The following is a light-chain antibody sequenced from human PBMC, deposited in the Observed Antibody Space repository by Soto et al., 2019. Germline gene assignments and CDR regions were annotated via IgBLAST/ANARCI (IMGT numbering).Light chain of an antibody. Sequence: QSVLTQPASVSVSPGQSITISCTGTSSDVGSYNLVSWYQQHPGKAPKLMLYEGSKRPSGVSNRFSGSKSGNTASLTISGLQAEDEVDYYCCSYAGSSTVVFGGGTKLTVL. V-gene: IGLV2-23*01. CDR2: EGS. CDR1: SSDVGSYNL. CDR3: CSYAGSSTVV. J-gene: IGLJ2*01.